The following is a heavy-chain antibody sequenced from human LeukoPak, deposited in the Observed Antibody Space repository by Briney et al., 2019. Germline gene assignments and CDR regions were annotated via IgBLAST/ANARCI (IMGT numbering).Heavy chain of an antibody. V-gene: IGHV1-2*02. CDR1: GYTFIDFY. J-gene: IGHJ3*02. CDR3: ARGRVRCSGGNCYPYAFDI. D-gene: IGHD2-15*01. CDR2: ISPKSGGT. Sequence: PSVTLSCKASGYTFIDFYMHWVRQAPGQGLEWMGWISPKSGGTNYAQKFKGRLTVTRDTSISTAYMELSWLTSDDTALYYCARGRVRCSGGNCYPYAFDIWGQGTIVSDSS.